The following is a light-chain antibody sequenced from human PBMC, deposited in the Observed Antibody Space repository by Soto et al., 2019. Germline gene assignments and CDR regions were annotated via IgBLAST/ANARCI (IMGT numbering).Light chain of an antibody. J-gene: IGKJ1*01. CDR3: QKYNNWQRT. CDR2: GAS. V-gene: IGKV3-15*01. Sequence: EIVMTQSPGTLSLSRWERATLSCRASQSVSSSFLAWYQQKPGQAPRLLIYGASTRATGIPARFSGSGSGTAFTLTISSLQSEDFAVYYCQKYNNWQRTFGQGTKVDIK. CDR1: QSVSSS.